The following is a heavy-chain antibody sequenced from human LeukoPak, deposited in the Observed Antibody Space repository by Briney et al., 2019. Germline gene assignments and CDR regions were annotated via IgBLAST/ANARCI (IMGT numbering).Heavy chain of an antibody. D-gene: IGHD3-10*01. CDR2: VNSDGITT. CDR1: GFTFSSYA. CDR3: ARGGSYGSFDY. Sequence: TGGSLRLSCSASGFTFSSYAMHWVRQAPGKGLVWVSHVNSDGITTSFADSVKGRFTISRDNVKNTLYLQMNSLRAEDTAVYYCARGGSYGSFDYWGQGILVTVSS. V-gene: IGHV3-74*01. J-gene: IGHJ4*02.